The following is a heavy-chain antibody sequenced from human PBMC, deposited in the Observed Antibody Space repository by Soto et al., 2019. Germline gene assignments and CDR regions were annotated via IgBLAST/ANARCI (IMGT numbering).Heavy chain of an antibody. CDR2: IYCSGST. CDR1: GGSISSYY. D-gene: IGHD3-3*01. V-gene: IGHV4-59*04. Sequence: SETLSLTCTVSGGSISSYYWSWIRQPPGKGLEWIGYIYCSGSTYYNPSLKSRVTISVDTSKNQFSLKLSSVTAADTAVYYCARVYYDFWSGSHYYYMDVWGKGTTVTVSS. J-gene: IGHJ6*03. CDR3: ARVYYDFWSGSHYYYMDV.